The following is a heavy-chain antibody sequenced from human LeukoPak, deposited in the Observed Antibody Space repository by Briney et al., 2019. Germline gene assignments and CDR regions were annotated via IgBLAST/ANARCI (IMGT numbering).Heavy chain of an antibody. CDR1: GYTFSSYG. Sequence: ASVKVSCKASGYTFSSYGISWVRQAPGQGLEWMGWISAYNGNTNYAQKLQGRVTMTTDTSTSTAYMELSSLRSEDTAVYYCARDKGYSSGWFREFDYWGQGTLVTVSS. D-gene: IGHD6-19*01. CDR3: ARDKGYSSGWFREFDY. J-gene: IGHJ4*02. V-gene: IGHV1-18*01. CDR2: ISAYNGNT.